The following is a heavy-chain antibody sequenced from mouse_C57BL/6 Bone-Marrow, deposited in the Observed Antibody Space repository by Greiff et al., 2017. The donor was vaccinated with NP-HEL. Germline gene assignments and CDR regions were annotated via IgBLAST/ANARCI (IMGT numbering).Heavy chain of an antibody. Sequence: VQLQQSGPGLVQPSQSLSITCTVSGFSLTSYGVHWVRQSPGKGLEWLGVIWSGGSTDYNAAFISRLSISKDNTKSQVFFKRNRRQADDTAIYYCASSHDYGSSYNYAMDCWGQGTSVTVAS. V-gene: IGHV2-2*01. CDR3: ASSHDYGSSYNYAMDC. J-gene: IGHJ4*01. D-gene: IGHD1-1*01. CDR2: IWSGGST. CDR1: GFSLTSYG.